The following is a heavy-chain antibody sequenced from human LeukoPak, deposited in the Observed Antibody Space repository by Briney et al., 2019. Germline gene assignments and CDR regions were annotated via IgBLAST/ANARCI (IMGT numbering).Heavy chain of an antibody. Sequence: SQTLSLTCAISGDSVSSNSAAWNWIRQSPSRGLGWLGRTYYRSKWYNDYAVSVKSRITINPDTSKNQFSLQLNSVTPEDTAVYYCARDHSSGWYPTETYYFDYWGQGTLVTVPS. V-gene: IGHV6-1*01. CDR3: ARDHSSGWYPTETYYFDY. D-gene: IGHD6-19*01. J-gene: IGHJ4*02. CDR2: TYYRSKWYN. CDR1: GDSVSSNSAA.